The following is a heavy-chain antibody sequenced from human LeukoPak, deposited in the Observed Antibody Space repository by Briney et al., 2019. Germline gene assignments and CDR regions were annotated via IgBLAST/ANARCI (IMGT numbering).Heavy chain of an antibody. D-gene: IGHD2-21*02. V-gene: IGHV4-61*05. CDR2: INHSGYT. CDR1: GGSISDVYSY. J-gene: IGHJ4*02. CDR3: TRMTAGHDY. Sequence: SETLSLTCTVSGGSISDVYSYWAWVRQTPGKGLEWIGEINHSGYTNDSPSLRSRVTLSIDTSRKQFSLNLRSVTVADAGTYYCTRMTAGHDYWGQGTLVTVSS.